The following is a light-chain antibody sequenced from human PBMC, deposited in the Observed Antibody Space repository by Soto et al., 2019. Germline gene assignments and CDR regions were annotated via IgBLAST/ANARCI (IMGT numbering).Light chain of an antibody. V-gene: IGLV1-51*01. Sequence: QSVLTQPTSVSSAPGQKVTISCSGSSSNIGNNYVSWYQQLPGTAPKLLIYDNNKRPSGIPDRFSGSKSGTSATLGITGLQTVDEADYYCGTWDSSLSAVVFGGGTQLTVL. CDR1: SSNIGNNY. CDR2: DNN. J-gene: IGLJ2*01. CDR3: GTWDSSLSAVV.